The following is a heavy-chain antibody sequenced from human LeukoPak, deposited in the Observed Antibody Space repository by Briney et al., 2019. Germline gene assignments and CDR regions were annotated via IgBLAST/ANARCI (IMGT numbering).Heavy chain of an antibody. J-gene: IGHJ4*02. V-gene: IGHV3-15*01. CDR1: GLTFSNAW. Sequence: GGSLRLSCAASGLTFSNAWMSWVRQAPGKGLEWVGRIKSKTDGGTTDYAAPVKGRFTISRDDSKNTLYLQMNSLKTEDTAVYYCTTTPPCGDSSGATAGMCIYWGQGTLVTVSS. CDR3: TTTPPCGDSSGATAGMCIY. CDR2: IKSKTDGGTT. D-gene: IGHD3-22*01.